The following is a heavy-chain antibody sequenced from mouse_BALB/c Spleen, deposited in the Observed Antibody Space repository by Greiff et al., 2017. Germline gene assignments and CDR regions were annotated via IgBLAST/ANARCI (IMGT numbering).Heavy chain of an antibody. V-gene: IGHV14-3*02. CDR2: IDPANGNT. J-gene: IGHJ4*01. CDR1: GFNIKDTY. CDR3: ARGYGNYDYYAMDY. D-gene: IGHD2-10*02. Sequence: VQLKQSGAELVKPGASVKLSCTASGFNIKDTYMHWVKQRPEQGLEWIGRIDPANGNTKYDPKFQGKATITADTSSNTAYLQLSSLTSEDTAVYYCARGYGNYDYYAMDYWGQGTSVTVSS.